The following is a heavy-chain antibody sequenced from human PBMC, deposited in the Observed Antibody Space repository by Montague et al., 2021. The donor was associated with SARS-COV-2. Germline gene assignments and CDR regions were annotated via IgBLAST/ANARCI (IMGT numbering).Heavy chain of an antibody. J-gene: IGHJ6*02. D-gene: IGHD3-9*01. Sequence: PALVKPTQTLTLTCTFSGFSLSTSGMCVSWIRQPPGKALEWLALIDWDDDKYYSTSLKTRPTISKDTSKNQVVLTMTNMDPVDTATYYCARISSLRYFDWSSISCQHPGYYYYNGMDVWGQGTTVTVSS. CDR2: IDWDDDK. CDR1: GFSLSTSGMC. CDR3: ARISSLRYFDWSSISCQHPGYYYYNGMDV. V-gene: IGHV2-70*01.